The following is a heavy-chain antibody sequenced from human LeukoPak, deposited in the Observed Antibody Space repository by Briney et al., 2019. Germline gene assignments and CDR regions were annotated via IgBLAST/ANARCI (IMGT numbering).Heavy chain of an antibody. D-gene: IGHD2-15*01. V-gene: IGHV3-48*02. CDR3: ARVGSAGSSGGDY. CDR2: ISSGGGAT. J-gene: IGHJ4*02. Sequence: GGSLRLSCAASGFTFSDYSMNWVRQAPGKGLEWISFISSGGGATYYADSVKGRFTISRDNAKNSLYLQMNGLRDEDTADYYCARVGSAGSSGGDYWGQETLVTVSS. CDR1: GFTFSDYS.